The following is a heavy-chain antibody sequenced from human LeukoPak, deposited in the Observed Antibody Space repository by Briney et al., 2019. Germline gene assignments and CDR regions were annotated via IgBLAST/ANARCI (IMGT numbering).Heavy chain of an antibody. CDR2: ISGTGGGT. J-gene: IGHJ4*02. D-gene: IGHD6-19*01. CDR1: GFIFGSYA. Sequence: GGSLRLSCAASGFIFGSYAMTWVRQAPGKGLEWVSTISGTGGGTYYAGSVKGRFTISRDNSKNTLYLQMNSLRAEDTATYYCARHSKWLAPDWGQGTPVTVSS. CDR3: ARHSKWLAPD. V-gene: IGHV3-23*01.